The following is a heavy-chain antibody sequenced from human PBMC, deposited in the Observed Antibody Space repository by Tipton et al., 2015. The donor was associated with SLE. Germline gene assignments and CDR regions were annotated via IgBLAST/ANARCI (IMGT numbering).Heavy chain of an antibody. J-gene: IGHJ4*02. CDR1: GGSFSGYY. V-gene: IGHV4-34*01. CDR3: AKGMWSIHY. CDR2: INHSGST. D-gene: IGHD2-21*01. Sequence: TLSLTCAVYGGSFSGYYWSWIRQPPGKGLEWIGEINHSGSTNYNPSLKSRVTISVDTSKNQFSLKLSSVTAADTAVYCCAKGMWSIHYWGQGTLVTVSS.